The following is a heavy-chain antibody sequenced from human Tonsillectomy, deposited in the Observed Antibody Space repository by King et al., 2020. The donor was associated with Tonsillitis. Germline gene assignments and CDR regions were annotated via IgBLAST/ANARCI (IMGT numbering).Heavy chain of an antibody. CDR2: IYYDGNT. D-gene: IGHD3-10*01. V-gene: IGHV4-59*01. J-gene: IGHJ4*02. Sequence: QLQESGPGLVKPSETLSLTCSVSGGSMRNYYWSWIRQPPGKGLEWIGYIYYDGNTAYNPSLKSRVTLSVDTSKNQFSLNLRSVTAADTSVYFCARDFASGSYWGLDYWGQGTLVTVSS. CDR3: ARDFASGSYWGLDY. CDR1: GGSMRNYY.